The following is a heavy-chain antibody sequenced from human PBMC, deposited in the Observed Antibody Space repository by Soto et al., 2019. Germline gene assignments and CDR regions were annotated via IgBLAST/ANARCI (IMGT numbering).Heavy chain of an antibody. J-gene: IGHJ3*02. CDR1: GFTSSSYW. CDR3: ARVVIAASQTDAFDI. CDR2: IKQDGSEQ. V-gene: IGHV3-7*01. D-gene: IGHD2-15*01. Sequence: GSLRLSCAASGFTSSSYWMSWVRQAPGKGLEWVANIKQDGSEQYYVDSVRGRFTFSRDNAKNLLFLQMNNLRADDTAVYYCARVVIAASQTDAFDIWGQGTMVTVSS.